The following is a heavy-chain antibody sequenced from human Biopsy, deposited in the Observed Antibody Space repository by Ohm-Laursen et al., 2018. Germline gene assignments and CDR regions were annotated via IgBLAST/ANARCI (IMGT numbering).Heavy chain of an antibody. D-gene: IGHD3-22*01. Sequence: GSLRLSCAATGFTFSTHCMSWVRQAPGKGLEWVATIKKDGSEKSYVDSVKGRFTISRDNSKSSLSLQMNSLRGEDTAVYYCARAPFGSGSYSEFDYWGKGSLVTVSS. V-gene: IGHV3-7*01. CDR3: ARAPFGSGSYSEFDY. CDR1: GFTFSTHC. CDR2: IKKDGSEK. J-gene: IGHJ4*02.